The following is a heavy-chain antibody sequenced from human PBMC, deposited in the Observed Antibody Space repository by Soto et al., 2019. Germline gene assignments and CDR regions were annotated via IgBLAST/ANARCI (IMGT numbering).Heavy chain of an antibody. J-gene: IGHJ6*02. CDR2: ISWDGGST. CDR3: AKDQGYYYYYYGMDV. Sequence: GGSLRLSCAASGFTFDDYTMHWVRQAPGKGLEWVSFISWDGGSTYYADSVKGRFTISRDNSKNSLYLQMNSLRTEDTALYYCAKDQGYYYYYYGMDVWGQGTTVTVSS. CDR1: GFTFDDYT. V-gene: IGHV3-43*01.